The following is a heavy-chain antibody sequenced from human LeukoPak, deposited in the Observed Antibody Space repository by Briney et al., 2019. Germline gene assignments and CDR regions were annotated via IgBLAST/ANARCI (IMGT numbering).Heavy chain of an antibody. J-gene: IGHJ1*01. CDR1: GFTFSSYS. V-gene: IGHV3-21*01. CDR2: ISSSSSYI. D-gene: IGHD1-26*01. Sequence: PGGSLRLSCAASGFTFSSYSMNWVRQAPGKGLEWVSSISSSSSYIYYADSVKGRFTISRDNAKNSLYLQMNSLRAEDTAVYYCAREPLAGSGSYYFQHWGQGTLVTVSS. CDR3: AREPLAGSGSYYFQH.